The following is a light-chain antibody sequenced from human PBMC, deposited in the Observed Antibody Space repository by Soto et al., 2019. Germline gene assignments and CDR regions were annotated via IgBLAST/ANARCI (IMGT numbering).Light chain of an antibody. Sequence: EIVMTQSPCTLSVSPGERATLSCRVSQSVGSGLAWYQHKPGQAPRLLIYGASTRATGIPARFSGSGSGTEFTLTITNVQSEDLAVYYCQQYGGSPRTFGQGTKVDIK. CDR2: GAS. CDR1: QSVGSG. V-gene: IGKV3-15*01. CDR3: QQYGGSPRT. J-gene: IGKJ1*01.